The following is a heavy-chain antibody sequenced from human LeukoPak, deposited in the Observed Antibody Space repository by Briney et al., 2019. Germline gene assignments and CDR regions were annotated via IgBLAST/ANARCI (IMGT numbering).Heavy chain of an antibody. V-gene: IGHV3-66*01. CDR3: ARGIAVAGNLGTFDY. CDR2: IYSGGNT. CDR1: GFTFSSYA. Sequence: GGSLRLSCAASGFTFSSYAMSWVRQAPGKGLERVSVIYSGGNTYHADSVKGRFIISRDNSKNTLYLQMNSLRAEDTAVYYCARGIAVAGNLGTFDYWGQGTLVTVSS. J-gene: IGHJ4*02. D-gene: IGHD6-19*01.